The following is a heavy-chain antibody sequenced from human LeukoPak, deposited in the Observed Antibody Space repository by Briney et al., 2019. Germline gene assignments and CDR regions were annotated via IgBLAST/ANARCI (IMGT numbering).Heavy chain of an antibody. J-gene: IGHJ4*02. Sequence: GGSLRLSCAASGFTFSSYAMHWVRQAPGKGLEWVAVISYDGSNKYYADSVKGRFTISRDNSKNTLYLQMNSLRAEDMAVYYCASIGSPPFDYWGQGTLVTVSS. V-gene: IGHV3-30*04. CDR3: ASIGSPPFDY. CDR1: GFTFSSYA. D-gene: IGHD1-26*01. CDR2: ISYDGSNK.